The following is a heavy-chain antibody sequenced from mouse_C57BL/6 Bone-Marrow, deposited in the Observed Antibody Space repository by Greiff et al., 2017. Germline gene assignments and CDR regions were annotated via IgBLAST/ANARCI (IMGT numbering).Heavy chain of an antibody. D-gene: IGHD1-1*01. CDR2: IYPGDGDT. J-gene: IGHJ1*03. V-gene: IGHV1-80*01. Sequence: QVQLQQSGAELVKPGASVKISCKASGYAFSSYWMNWVKQRPGKGLEWIGQIYPGDGDTNYNGKFKGKATLTADKSSSTAYMQLSSLTSEDSAVYFCARCGYGSSYWYFDVGGTGTTVTVSS. CDR3: ARCGYGSSYWYFDV. CDR1: GYAFSSYW.